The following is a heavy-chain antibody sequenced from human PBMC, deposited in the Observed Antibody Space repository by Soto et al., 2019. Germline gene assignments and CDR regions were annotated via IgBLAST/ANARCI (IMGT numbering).Heavy chain of an antibody. V-gene: IGHV3-21*01. CDR3: ARDASSRPATY. CDR1: GFTLSSCS. D-gene: IGHD1-26*01. J-gene: IGHJ4*02. Sequence: GGSLRLSCAASGFTLSSCSMDWVRRDPGKGLGWVSSISSSSSYIYYADSVKGRFTISRDNAKNSLYLQMNSLRAEDTAVYYCARDASSRPATYWGQGTLVTVSS. CDR2: ISSSSSYI.